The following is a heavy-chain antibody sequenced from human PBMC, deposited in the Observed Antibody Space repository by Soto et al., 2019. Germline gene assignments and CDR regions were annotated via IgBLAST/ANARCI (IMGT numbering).Heavy chain of an antibody. Sequence: GASVKVSCKASGGTFSSYAISWVRQAPGQGLEWMGGIIPIFGTANYAQKFQGRVTITADESTSTAYMELSSLRSEDTAVYYCASYGSGIPSIDYWGQGTLVTVSS. CDR3: ASYGSGIPSIDY. J-gene: IGHJ4*02. CDR1: GGTFSSYA. CDR2: IIPIFGTA. V-gene: IGHV1-69*13. D-gene: IGHD3-10*01.